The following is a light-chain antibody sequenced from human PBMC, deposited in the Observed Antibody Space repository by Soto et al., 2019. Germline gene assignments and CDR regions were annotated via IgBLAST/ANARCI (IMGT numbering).Light chain of an antibody. J-gene: IGKJ2*01. Sequence: DIRMTQSPSAISASLGDRVTITCRASQGISISLAWFQQQPGKVPQRLIYAASSLQSGVPSRFSGSGSGTEFTLTISSLQPEDSATYYYLQHNSYPHTFGQGTKVEIK. CDR2: AAS. CDR3: LQHNSYPHT. V-gene: IGKV1-17*03. CDR1: QGISIS.